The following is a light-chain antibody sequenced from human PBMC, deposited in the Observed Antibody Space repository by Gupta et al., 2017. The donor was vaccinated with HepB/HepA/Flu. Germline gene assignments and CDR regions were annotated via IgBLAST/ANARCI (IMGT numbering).Light chain of an antibody. CDR1: QSISSW. V-gene: IGKV1-5*03. CDR3: QQNNDYSWT. J-gene: IGKJ1*01. CDR2: KAS. Sequence: DIQMTQSPSTLSASVGDRVTITCRATQSISSWLAWYQQKPGKAPKVLIYKASNVESGVPSRFSGSGSGTEFTLTISSLQPDDFANYYCQQNNDYSWTFGQGTKVEI.